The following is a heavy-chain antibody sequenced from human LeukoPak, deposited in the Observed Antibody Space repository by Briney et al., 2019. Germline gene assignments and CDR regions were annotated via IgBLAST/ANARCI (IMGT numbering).Heavy chain of an antibody. V-gene: IGHV1-8*03. CDR3: ARGHSVRKYSYGPTLLYYFDY. J-gene: IGHJ4*02. Sequence: ASVKVSCKASGYTFTSYDINWVRQATGQGLEWMGWMKPNSGNTGYAQKFQGRVTITRNTSISTAYMELSSLRSEDTAVYYCARGHSVRKYSYGPTLLYYFDYWGQGTLVTVSS. CDR1: GYTFTSYD. CDR2: MKPNSGNT. D-gene: IGHD5-18*01.